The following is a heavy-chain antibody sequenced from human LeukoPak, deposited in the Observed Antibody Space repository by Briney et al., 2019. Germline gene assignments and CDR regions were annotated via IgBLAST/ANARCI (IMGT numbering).Heavy chain of an antibody. Sequence: SQTLSLTCTVSGGSISSGSYYWRWIRQPAEKGLEWIGRIYASGSTNYNPSLKSRVTISIDTSKNQFSLKLSSVTAADTAVYYCARGGGDSGSYGFDIWGQGTMVTVSS. CDR1: GGSISSGSYY. V-gene: IGHV4-61*02. CDR3: ARGGGDSGSYGFDI. D-gene: IGHD3-10*01. CDR2: IYASGST. J-gene: IGHJ3*02.